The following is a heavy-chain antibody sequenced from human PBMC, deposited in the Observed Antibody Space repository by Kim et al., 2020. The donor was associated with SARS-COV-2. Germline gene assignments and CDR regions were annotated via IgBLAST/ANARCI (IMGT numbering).Heavy chain of an antibody. D-gene: IGHD3-3*02. CDR2: IRPTLGKT. V-gene: IGHV1-69*10. CDR1: GDTFSSYA. J-gene: IGHJ4*01. Sequence: SVKVSCKASGDTFSSYAFSWVRQAPGQGLEWMGWIRPTLGKTNYAQKFQGRVTMTTDKSTSTAYLELSSLTYEDTAVYFCARDVGYHLSMVDY. CDR3: ARDVGYHLSMVDY.